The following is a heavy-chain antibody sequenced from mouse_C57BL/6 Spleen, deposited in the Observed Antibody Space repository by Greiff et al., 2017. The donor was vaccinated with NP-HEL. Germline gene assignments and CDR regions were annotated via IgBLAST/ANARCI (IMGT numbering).Heavy chain of an antibody. CDR2: IYPRSGNT. CDR3: ARSTAAQAAKFAY. D-gene: IGHD3-2*02. J-gene: IGHJ3*01. CDR1: GYTFTSYG. Sequence: VQLVESGAELARPGASVKLSCKASGYTFTSYGISWVKQRTGQGLEWIGEIYPRSGNTYYNEKFKGKATLTADKSSSTAYMELRSLTSEDSAVYFCARSTAAQAAKFAYWGQGTLVTVSA. V-gene: IGHV1-81*01.